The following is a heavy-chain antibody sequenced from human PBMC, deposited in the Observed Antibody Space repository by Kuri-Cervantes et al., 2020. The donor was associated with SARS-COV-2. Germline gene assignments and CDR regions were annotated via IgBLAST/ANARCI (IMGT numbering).Heavy chain of an antibody. Sequence: GGSLRLSCAASGFTFSSYAMHWVRQAPGKGLEWVAVISYDGSNKYYADSVKGRFTISRDNSKNTLYLQMNSLRAEDTAVYYCARDRGYGSGSYSDYWGQGTLVTASS. CDR3: ARDRGYGSGSYSDY. CDR2: ISYDGSNK. J-gene: IGHJ4*02. V-gene: IGHV3-30-3*01. D-gene: IGHD3-10*01. CDR1: GFTFSSYA.